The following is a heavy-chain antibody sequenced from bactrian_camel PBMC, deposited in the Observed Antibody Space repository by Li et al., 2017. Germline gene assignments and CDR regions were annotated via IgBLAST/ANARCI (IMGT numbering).Heavy chain of an antibody. V-gene: IGHV3S68*01. J-gene: IGHJ4*01. Sequence: HVQLVESGGGSVLAGGSLKLSCAATGYAGSSCTMAWFRQAPGKEHELVSSVSVDGAATYSDSVKERFFITRDKNMMYLQMNSLKIEDTAVYYCVACRLPSGNYTRWGQGTQVTVS. D-gene: IGHD2*01. CDR2: VSVDGAA. CDR1: GYAGSSCT. CDR3: VACRLPSGNYTR.